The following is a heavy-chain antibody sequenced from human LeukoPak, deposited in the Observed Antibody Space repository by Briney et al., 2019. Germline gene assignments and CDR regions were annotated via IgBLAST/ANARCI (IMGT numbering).Heavy chain of an antibody. J-gene: IGHJ4*02. D-gene: IGHD3-3*01. Sequence: PSETLSLTCAVYGGSFSGYYWSWIRQPPGKGLEWIGEINHSGSTNYNPSLKSRVTISVDTSKNQFSLKLSSVTAADTAVYYCARVVIVVTIFGVATYGFDYWGQGTLVTVSS. CDR2: INHSGST. CDR3: ARVVIVVTIFGVATYGFDY. CDR1: GGSFSGYY. V-gene: IGHV4-34*01.